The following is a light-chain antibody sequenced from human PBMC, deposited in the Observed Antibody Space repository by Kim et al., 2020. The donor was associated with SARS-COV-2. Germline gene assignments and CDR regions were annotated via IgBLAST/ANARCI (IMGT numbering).Light chain of an antibody. J-gene: IGKJ4*01. CDR2: DAS. CDR1: QGLTNY. Sequence: LSPGKGSPLPCRASQGLTNYLFWYQQKPGQAPRLLFYDASNRATGIPAGFSGSGSGTDFTLTISGLGPEDFAFYYCQQRTNCPLTFGGGTKVDIK. CDR3: QQRTNCPLT. V-gene: IGKV3-11*01.